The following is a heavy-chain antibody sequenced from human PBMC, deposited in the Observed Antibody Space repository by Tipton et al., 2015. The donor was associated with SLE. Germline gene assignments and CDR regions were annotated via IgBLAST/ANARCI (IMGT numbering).Heavy chain of an antibody. J-gene: IGHJ4*02. CDR1: GFTFSTSA. CDR3: ARSPVDYWNGYSA. Sequence: SGFTFSTSAMHWVRQAPGKGLEWVAVIWYDGSNKFYADSVKGRFTISRDNSKNTVSLQMNSLRVEDTAVYYCARSPVDYWNGYSAWGQGTLVAVSS. CDR2: IWYDGSNK. D-gene: IGHD3-3*01. V-gene: IGHV3-33*01.